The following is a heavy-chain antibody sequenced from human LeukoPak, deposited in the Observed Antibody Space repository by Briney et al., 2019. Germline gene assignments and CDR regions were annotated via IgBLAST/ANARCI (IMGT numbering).Heavy chain of an antibody. CDR3: ARCQGIQLWSTPYYYYYYMDG. Sequence: SETLSLTCTVSGGSVSSGSYYWSWIRQPAGKGLEWIGRIYTSGSTNYNPSLKSRVTISVDTSKNQFSLKLSSVTAADTAVYYCARCQGIQLWSTPYYYYYYMDGWGKGTTVTISS. J-gene: IGHJ6*03. CDR2: IYTSGST. D-gene: IGHD5-18*01. CDR1: GGSVSSGSYY. V-gene: IGHV4-61*02.